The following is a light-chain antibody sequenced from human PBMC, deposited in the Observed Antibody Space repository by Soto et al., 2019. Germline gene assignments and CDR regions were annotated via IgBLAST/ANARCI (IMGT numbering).Light chain of an antibody. CDR3: RYYGAPALT. V-gene: IGKV3-20*01. CDR1: QSVHSSY. J-gene: IGKJ4*01. Sequence: VLTQSPGTLSLSPGERATLSCGASQSVHSSYIAWYQQKPGQAPRLLVYGPSYRAAGIPDRFSGGGSGTEFTLTISRLEPEDCAVYYCRYYGAPALTFGGGTKVEI. CDR2: GPS.